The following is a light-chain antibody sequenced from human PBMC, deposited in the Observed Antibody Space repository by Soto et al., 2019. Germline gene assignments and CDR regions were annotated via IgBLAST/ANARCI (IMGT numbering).Light chain of an antibody. CDR1: QKISSRY. CDR2: GAS. J-gene: IGKJ5*01. V-gene: IGKV3-20*01. Sequence: EIVFTQSPATLSVSPGERATLSCQGSQKISSRYLAWYLQKPGQAPRFLIYGASSRATGIPDRFSGSGSGTDFTLTISRLEPEDFAVYYCQQYGGTPPITFGQGTRLEIK. CDR3: QQYGGTPPIT.